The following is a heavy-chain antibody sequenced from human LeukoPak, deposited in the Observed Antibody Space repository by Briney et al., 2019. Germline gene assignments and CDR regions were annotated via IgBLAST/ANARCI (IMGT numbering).Heavy chain of an antibody. CDR1: GGSISSYY. CDR3: ARHEHNGPVDY. CDR2: IYTSGST. Sequence: SETLSLTCTVSGGSISSYYWSWIRQPPGKGLEWIGYIYTSGSTNYNPSLKSRVTMSVDTSKNQFSLKLSSVTAAETAVYYCARHEHNGPVDYWGQGTLVTVSS. J-gene: IGHJ4*02. V-gene: IGHV4-4*09. D-gene: IGHD1-1*01.